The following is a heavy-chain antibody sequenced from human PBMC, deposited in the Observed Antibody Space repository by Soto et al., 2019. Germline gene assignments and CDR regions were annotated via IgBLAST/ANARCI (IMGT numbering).Heavy chain of an antibody. Sequence: EVQLVESGGDLVQPGGSLRLSCAASDFTFRNYWMNWVRQAPGKGLEWVANIKPDGSATNYVDSVKGRFTISRDNVKKSVPLQMNSLRAEDTAVYFCFGGGGGPQWGQGTLVTVSS. CDR1: DFTFRNYW. D-gene: IGHD2-15*01. V-gene: IGHV3-7*03. J-gene: IGHJ4*02. CDR3: FGGGGGPQ. CDR2: IKPDGSAT.